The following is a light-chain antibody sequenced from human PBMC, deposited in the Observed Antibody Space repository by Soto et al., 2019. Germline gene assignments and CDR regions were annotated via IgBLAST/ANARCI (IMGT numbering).Light chain of an antibody. V-gene: IGLV2-14*01. CDR3: SSYTSSTTLV. Sequence: QSALTQPASVSGSPGQSITISCTATSGDVGAYNYVSWYQQHPGKAPKLMIYEVINRPSGVSNRFSGSKSGNTASLIISGLQAEDEADYHCSSYTSSTTLVFGGGTKLTVL. CDR1: SGDVGAYNY. J-gene: IGLJ2*01. CDR2: EVI.